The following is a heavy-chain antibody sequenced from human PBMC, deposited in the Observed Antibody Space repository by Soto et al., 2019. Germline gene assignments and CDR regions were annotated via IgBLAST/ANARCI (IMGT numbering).Heavy chain of an antibody. D-gene: IGHD5-12*01. CDR1: GFTFSDHY. V-gene: IGHV3-72*01. J-gene: IGHJ4*02. Sequence: GGSLRLSCAASGFTFSDHYMDWVRQAPGKGLEWVGRTRNKANGFTTDYAASVKGRFTISRDDSKNSLYLQMNSLITEDTAVYYSSRPPYGGTSYQGDYWGQGTLVTVSS. CDR2: TRNKANGFTT. CDR3: SRPPYGGTSYQGDY.